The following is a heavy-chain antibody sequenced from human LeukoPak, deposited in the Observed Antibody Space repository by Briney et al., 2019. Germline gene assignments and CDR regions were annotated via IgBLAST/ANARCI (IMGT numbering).Heavy chain of an antibody. CDR2: ISAYNGNT. V-gene: IGHV1-18*01. J-gene: IGHJ5*02. Sequence: GASVKVSCKASGYTFTSYGISWVRQAPGQGLEWMGWISAYNGNTNYAQKLQGRVTMTTDTSTSTAYMELRSLRSDDTAVYYCASLYCTRTSCKVDPWGQGTLVTVSS. D-gene: IGHD2-2*01. CDR1: GYTFTSYG. CDR3: ASLYCTRTSCKVDP.